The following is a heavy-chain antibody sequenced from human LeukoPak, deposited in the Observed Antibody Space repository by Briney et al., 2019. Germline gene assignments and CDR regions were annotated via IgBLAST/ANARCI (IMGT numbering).Heavy chain of an antibody. D-gene: IGHD3-10*01. CDR3: ARHRYYYGSGSYYKH. J-gene: IGHJ1*01. Sequence: SETPSLTCAVYGGSFSGYYWSWIRQPPGKGLEWIGEINHSGSTNYNPSLKSRVTISVDTSKNQFSLKLSSVTAADTAVYYCARHRYYYGSGSYYKHWGQGTLVTVSS. CDR2: INHSGST. CDR1: GGSFSGYY. V-gene: IGHV4-34*01.